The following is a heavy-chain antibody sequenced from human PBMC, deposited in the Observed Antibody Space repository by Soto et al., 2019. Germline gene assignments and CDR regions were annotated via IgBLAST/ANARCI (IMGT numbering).Heavy chain of an antibody. Sequence: TLSLTCAVSGGSISSGGYSWYWIRQPPGKGLEWIGYIYHSVSTYYNPSLKSRVTISVDRSKNQFSLKLSSVTAEDTAVHYCARNKGLAAFCNQVYYYYGMDVCGQGSTVTVS. J-gene: IGHJ6*02. CDR3: ARNKGLAAFCNQVYYYYGMDV. CDR1: GGSISSGGYS. CDR2: IYHSVST. D-gene: IGHD6-13*01. V-gene: IGHV4-30-2*01.